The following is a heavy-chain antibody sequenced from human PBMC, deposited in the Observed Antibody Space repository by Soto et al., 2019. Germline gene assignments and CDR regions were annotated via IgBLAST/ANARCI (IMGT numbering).Heavy chain of an antibody. CDR2: IKQDGSEK. CDR3: VRQARTYNDYGDFDY. CDR1: GFTFSSYW. Sequence: EVQLVESGGGLGQPGGSLRLSCAASGFTFSSYWMTWVRQAPGKGLEWVANIKQDGSEKYYVDSVKGRFTISRDNAKNSLYLQMNSLRAEDTAVYYCVRQARTYNDYGDFDYWGQGTLVTVSS. V-gene: IGHV3-7*05. D-gene: IGHD4-17*01. J-gene: IGHJ4*02.